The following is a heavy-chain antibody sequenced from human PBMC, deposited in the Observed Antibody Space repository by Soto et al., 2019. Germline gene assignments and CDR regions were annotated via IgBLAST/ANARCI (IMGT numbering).Heavy chain of an antibody. J-gene: IGHJ4*02. CDR3: ARVRGGGSYFDY. D-gene: IGHD1-26*01. CDR2: IYYSGST. CDR1: GGSISSYY. V-gene: IGHV4-59*01. Sequence: QVQLQESGPGLVKPSETLSLPCPVSGGSISSYYWTWIRQPPGKGLEWIGYIYYSGSTNYNPSLKSRVTISVDTSKNQFSLKLSSVTAADTAVYYCARVRGGGSYFDYWGQGTLVTVSS.